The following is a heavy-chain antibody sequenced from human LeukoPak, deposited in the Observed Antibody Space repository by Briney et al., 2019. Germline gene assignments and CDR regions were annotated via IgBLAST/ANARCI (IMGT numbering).Heavy chain of an antibody. Sequence: GGSLRLSCAASGFTFRTYAMNWVRQAPGKGLEWVSGIGVSGTSTYYADSVKGRFTISRDNSKNTLYLQINSLRAEDTAVYYCATALLRASTYMDVRGKGTTVTVSS. J-gene: IGHJ6*03. D-gene: IGHD1-1*01. CDR2: IGVSGTST. V-gene: IGHV3-23*01. CDR1: GFTFRTYA. CDR3: ATALLRASTYMDV.